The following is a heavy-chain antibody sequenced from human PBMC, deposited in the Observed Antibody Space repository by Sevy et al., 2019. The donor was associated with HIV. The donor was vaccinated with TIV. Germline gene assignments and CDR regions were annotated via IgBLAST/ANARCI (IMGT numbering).Heavy chain of an antibody. CDR3: AKDVVAVVGDAFDV. CDR1: GFPFSSYA. Sequence: GGSLRLSCAASGFPFSSYAMNWVRRGPGKGLEWVSATGGRGGATYYADSVKGRFTISRDNSKNPLYLQMDSLRAEDTAVYYCAKDVVAVVGDAFDVWGQGTMVTVSS. J-gene: IGHJ3*01. V-gene: IGHV3-23*01. D-gene: IGHD2-15*01. CDR2: TGGRGGAT.